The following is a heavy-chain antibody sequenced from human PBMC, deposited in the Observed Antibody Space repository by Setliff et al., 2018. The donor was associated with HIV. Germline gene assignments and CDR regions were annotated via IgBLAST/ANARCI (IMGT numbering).Heavy chain of an antibody. CDR3: ARGHGVYSGSYLAVYFDY. D-gene: IGHD1-26*01. J-gene: IGHJ4*02. CDR1: GGSFSGYY. V-gene: IGHV4-34*01. CDR2: INHSGST. Sequence: PSETLSLTCAVYGGSFSGYYWSWLRQPPGKGLEWIGEINHSGSTNYKPSLKSRVTISVDMSKNQVSLKVSSVTAADTAVYYCARGHGVYSGSYLAVYFDYWGQGTLVTVS.